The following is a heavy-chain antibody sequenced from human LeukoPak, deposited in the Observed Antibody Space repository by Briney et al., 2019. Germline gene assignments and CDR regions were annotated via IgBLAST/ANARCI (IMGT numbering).Heavy chain of an antibody. CDR2: INSNSSTI. D-gene: IGHD5-18*01. Sequence: PGGSLRLSCAASGFSFSNYNMNWVRQAPGKGLEWISYINSNSSTIYYADSVKGRFAISRDNAKNTLYLQMNSLRAEDTAVYYCAREKRIQLWLAWFDPWGQGTLVTVSS. CDR3: AREKRIQLWLAWFDP. CDR1: GFSFSNYN. V-gene: IGHV3-48*01. J-gene: IGHJ5*02.